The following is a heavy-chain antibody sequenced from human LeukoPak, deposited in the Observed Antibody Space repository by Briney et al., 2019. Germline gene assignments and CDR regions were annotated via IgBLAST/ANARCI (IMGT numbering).Heavy chain of an antibody. V-gene: IGHV4-59*08. CDR1: GGSISTYY. J-gene: IGHJ2*01. CDR3: ARREDFWYFDL. CDR2: IYYTGST. Sequence: SETLSLTCTVSGGSISTYYWSCIRQPPGKGLEWIGYIYYTGSTNYNPSLRSRVTFSVDTSKNHFSLKLISVTAADTAVYYCARREDFWYFDLWGRGTLVTVSS.